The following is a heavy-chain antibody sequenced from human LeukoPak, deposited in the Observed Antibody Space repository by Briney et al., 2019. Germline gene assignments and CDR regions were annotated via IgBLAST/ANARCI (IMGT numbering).Heavy chain of an antibody. CDR1: GYTFTSYA. Sequence: ASVKVSCKASGYTFTSYAMNWVRQAPGQGLEWMGWINTNTGNPTYAQGFTGRFVFSLDTSVSTAYLQISSLKAEDTAVYYCARGPPMLVVAAIDYWGQGTLVTVSS. CDR2: INTNTGNP. J-gene: IGHJ4*02. CDR3: ARGPPMLVVAAIDY. V-gene: IGHV7-4-1*02. D-gene: IGHD2-15*01.